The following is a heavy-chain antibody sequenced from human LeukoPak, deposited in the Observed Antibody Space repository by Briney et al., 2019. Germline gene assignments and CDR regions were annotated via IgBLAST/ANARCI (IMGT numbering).Heavy chain of an antibody. V-gene: IGHV4-30-4*01. D-gene: IGHD6-13*01. J-gene: IGHJ4*02. CDR3: ARHDAGNWYPYFDN. Sequence: SETLSLTCTVSGGSISSGDYYWSWIRQPPGKGLGWIGYIYSSGSTNYSPSLKSRVTISVDTPKNQFSLKLSSVTAADTAVYYCARHDAGNWYPYFDNWGQGTLVTVSS. CDR2: IYSSGST. CDR1: GGSISSGDYY.